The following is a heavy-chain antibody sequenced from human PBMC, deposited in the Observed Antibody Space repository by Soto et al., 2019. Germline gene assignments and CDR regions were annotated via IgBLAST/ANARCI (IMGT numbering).Heavy chain of an antibody. CDR3: ATGLGRAFDI. J-gene: IGHJ3*02. D-gene: IGHD3-10*01. CDR1: GFAFSVAW. CDR2: VKSKASGGSR. V-gene: IGHV3-15*01. Sequence: EEQLVESGGGLVNPGGSLGLSCAASGFAFSVAWMHWVRQAPGKGLEWVGRVKSKASGGSRDYAAPVKGRFTVSRDDSRHTVYLQMSDLKTEDTAVYYCATGLGRAFDIWGQGTMVTVSS.